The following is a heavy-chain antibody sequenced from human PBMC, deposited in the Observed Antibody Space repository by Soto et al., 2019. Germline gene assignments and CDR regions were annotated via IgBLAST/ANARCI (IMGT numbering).Heavy chain of an antibody. CDR2: ISYDGSNK. Sequence: GGSLRLSCAASGFTFSSYGMHWVRQAPGKGLEWVAVISYDGSNKYYADSVKGRFTISRDNSKNTLYLQMNSLRAEDTAVYYCAKDRDYYDSSGYNYWGQGTLVTVSS. CDR1: GFTFSSYG. CDR3: AKDRDYYDSSGYNY. V-gene: IGHV3-30*18. J-gene: IGHJ4*02. D-gene: IGHD3-22*01.